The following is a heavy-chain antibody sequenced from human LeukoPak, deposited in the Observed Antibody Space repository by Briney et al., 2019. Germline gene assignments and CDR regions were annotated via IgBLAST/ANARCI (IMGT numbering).Heavy chain of an antibody. CDR1: GYTFTSYY. V-gene: IGHV1-46*01. J-gene: IGHJ4*02. Sequence: ASVKVSCKASGYTFTSYYMHWVRQAPGQGLEWMGIINPSGGSTSYAQKFQGRVTMTRDTSTSTVYMELSSLRSEDTAVYYCARAQAQAYGSGSYYIPVISGSDYWGQGALVTVSS. CDR2: INPSGGST. CDR3: ARAQAQAYGSGSYYIPVISGSDY. D-gene: IGHD3-10*01.